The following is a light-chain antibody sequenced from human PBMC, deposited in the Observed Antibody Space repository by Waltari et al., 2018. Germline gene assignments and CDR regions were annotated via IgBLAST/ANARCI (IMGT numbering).Light chain of an antibody. V-gene: IGKV3-15*01. Sequence: EIVVTQSPATLSVSPGEGATPSCRASETIKTNLAWYQQKPGQAPRLLIYDASTRATGIPARFSGSGSGTEFTLTISSLQSEDFAIYFCQQYNEWPPISTFGQGTNLEIK. CDR2: DAS. CDR1: ETIKTN. J-gene: IGKJ2*01. CDR3: QQYNEWPPIST.